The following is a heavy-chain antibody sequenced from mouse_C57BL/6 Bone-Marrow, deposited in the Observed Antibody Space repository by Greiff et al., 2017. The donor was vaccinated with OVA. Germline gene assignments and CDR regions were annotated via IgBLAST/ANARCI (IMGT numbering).Heavy chain of an antibody. D-gene: IGHD2-1*01. CDR1: GYTFTSYW. V-gene: IGHV1-52*01. J-gene: IGHJ2*01. CDR3: ARDGNYGFDY. CDR2: IDPSDSET. Sequence: QVQLKQPGAELVRPGSSVKLSCKASGYTFTSYWMHWVKQRPIQGLEWIGNIDPSDSETHYNQKFKDKATLTVDKSSSTAYMQLSSLTSEDSAVYYCARDGNYGFDYWGQGTTLTVSS.